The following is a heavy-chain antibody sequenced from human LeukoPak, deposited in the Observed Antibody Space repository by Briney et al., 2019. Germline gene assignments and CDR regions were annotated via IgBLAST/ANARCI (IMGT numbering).Heavy chain of an antibody. CDR1: GFTFSSYA. J-gene: IGHJ4*02. V-gene: IGHV3-9*01. CDR3: AKDLYGSGSSPFDY. D-gene: IGHD3-10*01. Sequence: GGSLRLSCAASGFTFSSYAMSWVRQAPGKGLEWVSGISWNSGSIGYADSVKGRFTISRDNAKNSLYLQMNSLRAEDTALYYCAKDLYGSGSSPFDYWGQGTLVTVSS. CDR2: ISWNSGSI.